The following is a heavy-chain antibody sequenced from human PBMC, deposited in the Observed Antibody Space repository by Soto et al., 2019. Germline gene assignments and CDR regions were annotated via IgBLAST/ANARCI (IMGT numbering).Heavy chain of an antibody. CDR3: AGGQYYFDY. V-gene: IGHV3-30*03. CDR1: EFPFSNYG. CDR2: ISYDGSNK. J-gene: IGHJ4*02. D-gene: IGHD2-15*01. Sequence: QVQLVESGGGVVQPGRSLRLSCAASEFPFSNYGMHWVRQAPGKGLEWVAHISYDGSNKHYADSVKGRFTISRDNSKNMLFLQMSSLRTEYTAVYYCAGGQYYFDYCGQGTRVSVSS.